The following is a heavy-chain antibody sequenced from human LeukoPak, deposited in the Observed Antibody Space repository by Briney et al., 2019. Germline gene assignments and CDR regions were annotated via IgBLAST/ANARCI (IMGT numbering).Heavy chain of an antibody. D-gene: IGHD5-18*01. CDR3: ARDRGYSYGSYYFDY. CDR1: GFTFSSYG. V-gene: IGHV3-33*01. Sequence: PGRSLRLSCAASGFTFSSYGMHWVRQAPGKGLEWVAVIWYDGSNKYYADSVKGRLTISRDSSKNTLYLQMNSLRAEDTAVYYCARDRGYSYGSYYFDYWGQGTLVTVSS. CDR2: IWYDGSNK. J-gene: IGHJ4*02.